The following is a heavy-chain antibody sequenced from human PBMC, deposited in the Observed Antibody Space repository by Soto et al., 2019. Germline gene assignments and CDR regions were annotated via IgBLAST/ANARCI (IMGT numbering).Heavy chain of an antibody. J-gene: IGHJ5*02. CDR1: GASVSTGAYY. V-gene: IGHV4-31*03. Sequence: PSETLSLTCTVSGASVSTGAYYWGWVRQRPGKGLEWVGYIYESGYTYYNTSLKSRLTISLDRSNNQFSLGLTSVTAADTAVYYCVRGLRHTAMVYPWFDPWGQGTLVTVSS. D-gene: IGHD5-18*01. CDR3: VRGLRHTAMVYPWFDP. CDR2: IYESGYT.